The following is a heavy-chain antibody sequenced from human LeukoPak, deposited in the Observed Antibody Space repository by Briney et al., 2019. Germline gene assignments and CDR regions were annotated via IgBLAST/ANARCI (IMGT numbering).Heavy chain of an antibody. V-gene: IGHV4-34*01. Sequence: SETLPLTCAVYGGSFSGYYWSWIRQPPGKGLEWMGEINHSGSTNYNPSIKSRVTISVDTSKNQFSLKLSSVTAADTAVYYCARVRAYYDFWSGYYYFDYWGQGTLVTVSS. CDR2: INHSGST. CDR3: ARVRAYYDFWSGYYYFDY. J-gene: IGHJ4*02. D-gene: IGHD3-3*01. CDR1: GGSFSGYY.